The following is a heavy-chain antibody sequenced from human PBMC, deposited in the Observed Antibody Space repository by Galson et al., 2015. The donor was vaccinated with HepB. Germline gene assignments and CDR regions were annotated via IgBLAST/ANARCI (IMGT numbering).Heavy chain of an antibody. CDR2: INPSGGST. Sequence: SVKVSCKASGGTFSSYAISWVRQAPGQGLEWMGIINPSGGSTSYAQKFQGRVTMTRDTSTSTVYMELSSLRSEDTAVYYCARGAVTQHSPFDYWGQGTLVTVSS. V-gene: IGHV1-46*01. D-gene: IGHD4-17*01. J-gene: IGHJ4*02. CDR1: GGTFSSYA. CDR3: ARGAVTQHSPFDY.